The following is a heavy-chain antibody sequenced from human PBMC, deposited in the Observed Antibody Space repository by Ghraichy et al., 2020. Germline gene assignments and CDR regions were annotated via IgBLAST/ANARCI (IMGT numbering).Heavy chain of an antibody. Sequence: SETLSLTCAVSGDSIKNNNWWSWVRQPPGKGLEWVAEILHSGSTNYNPSLKSRVTISVDKSKNQFSLRVTSVTAADTALYYCARVPIVEPAGALDMWGQGTLVTVSS. J-gene: IGHJ3*02. CDR2: ILHSGST. CDR1: GDSIKNNNW. V-gene: IGHV4-4*02. CDR3: ARVPIVEPAGALDM. D-gene: IGHD1-26*01.